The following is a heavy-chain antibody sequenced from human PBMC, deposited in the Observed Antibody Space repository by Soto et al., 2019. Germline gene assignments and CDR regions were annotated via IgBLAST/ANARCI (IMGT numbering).Heavy chain of an antibody. Sequence: QEQLVESGGGVVQPGRSLRLSCAASGLTFSRYGMHWVRQAPGKGLEWAAHISYDGSNKHYAESVKDRFTISRDSSKNTLYLQMNSLRAEDTAVYYCVKDTYYYDSSGYYIFDYWGQGTLVAVSS. V-gene: IGHV3-30*18. CDR3: VKDTYYYDSSGYYIFDY. D-gene: IGHD3-22*01. CDR1: GLTFSRYG. J-gene: IGHJ4*02. CDR2: ISYDGSNK.